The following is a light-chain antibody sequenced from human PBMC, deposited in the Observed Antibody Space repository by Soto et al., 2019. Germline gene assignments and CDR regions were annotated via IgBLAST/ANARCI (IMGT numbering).Light chain of an antibody. V-gene: IGKV3-15*01. CDR3: HQYNNWPWT. J-gene: IGKJ1*01. CDR2: AAS. Sequence: EIEMTQSPATLSVSPGERVTLSCRASQGVGSTLAWYRQQPGQAPRLLIYAASTRATGIPVRFSGSGSETEFTLTIRSLQSEDSALYYCHQYNNWPWTFGQGTKVDI. CDR1: QGVGST.